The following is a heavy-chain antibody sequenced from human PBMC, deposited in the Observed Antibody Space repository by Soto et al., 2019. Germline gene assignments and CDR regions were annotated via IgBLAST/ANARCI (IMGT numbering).Heavy chain of an antibody. D-gene: IGHD2-15*01. CDR1: GFTFSSYG. V-gene: IGHV3-33*01. J-gene: IGHJ4*02. CDR2: IWYDGSNK. CDR3: ARDSVEMPY. Sequence: QVQLVESGGGVVQPGRSLRLSCAASGFTFSSYGMHWVREAPGKGLEWVAVIWYDGSNKYYADSVKGRFTISRDNSKNTLYLQMNSLRAEDTAVYYCARDSVEMPYWGQGTLVTVSS.